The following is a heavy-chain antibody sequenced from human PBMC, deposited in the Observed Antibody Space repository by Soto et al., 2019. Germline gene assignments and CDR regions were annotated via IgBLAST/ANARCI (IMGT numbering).Heavy chain of an antibody. CDR3: ATFLEWLRGSSYGLDY. Sequence: VASVKVSCKVSGYTLTELSMHWVRQAPGKGLEWMGGFDPEDGETIYAQKFQGRVTMTEDTSTDTAYMELSSLRSEDTAVYYCATFLEWLRGSSYGLDYWGQGTLVTVSS. V-gene: IGHV1-24*01. J-gene: IGHJ4*02. CDR1: GYTLTELS. D-gene: IGHD3-3*01. CDR2: FDPEDGET.